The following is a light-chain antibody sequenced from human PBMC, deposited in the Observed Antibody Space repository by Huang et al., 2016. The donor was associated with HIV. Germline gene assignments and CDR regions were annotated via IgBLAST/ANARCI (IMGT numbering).Light chain of an antibody. Sequence: DIVLTQSPATLSVSPGEGATLSCRASQDVGSNLAWYQQKPGQAPRLLIDGASARATGIPARFSGSGSGTQFTLTISSLQSDDSAVFYCQQYNNWPPVTFGGGTKVEIK. CDR3: QQYNNWPPVT. CDR1: QDVGSN. CDR2: GAS. V-gene: IGKV3-15*01. J-gene: IGKJ4*01.